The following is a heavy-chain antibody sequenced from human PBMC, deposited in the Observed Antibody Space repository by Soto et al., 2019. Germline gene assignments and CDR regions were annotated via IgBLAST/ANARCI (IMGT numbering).Heavy chain of an antibody. J-gene: IGHJ6*02. CDR1: GFTFSSYG. Sequence: AGGSLRLSCAASGFTFSSYGMHWVRQAPGKGLEWVAVIWYDGSNKYYADSVKGRFTISRDNSKNTLYLQMNSLRAEDKAVYYCARVLRGEQWLVRGDYYYGMDVWGQGTTVTVSS. V-gene: IGHV3-33*01. CDR3: ARVLRGEQWLVRGDYYYGMDV. D-gene: IGHD6-19*01. CDR2: IWYDGSNK.